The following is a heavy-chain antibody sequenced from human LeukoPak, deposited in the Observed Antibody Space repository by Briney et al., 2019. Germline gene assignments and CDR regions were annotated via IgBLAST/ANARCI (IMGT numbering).Heavy chain of an antibody. Sequence: GGSLRLSCAASGFSFRDFWMTWVRQAPGKGLEWVANINQGGHLKYYVDSVKGRFTISRDDAESSLYVQMNNLKDEDTAVYYCARFGYSGWNLENWGQGTLVTVSS. CDR2: INQGGHLK. V-gene: IGHV3-7*01. CDR1: GFSFRDFW. D-gene: IGHD5-12*01. J-gene: IGHJ4*02. CDR3: ARFGYSGWNLEN.